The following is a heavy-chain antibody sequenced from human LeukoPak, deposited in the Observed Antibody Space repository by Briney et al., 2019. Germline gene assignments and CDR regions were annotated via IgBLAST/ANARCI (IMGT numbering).Heavy chain of an antibody. CDR2: IYYSGST. Sequence: PSETLSITCTVSGGSISSYYWSWSRQPPGKGLEWIWYIYYSGSTNYTPSLKSRVTISLDTSKNQFSLARSSGTSAYTAVSYCSSTGIHYYDSSGYPKDFDYWGQGTLVTVSS. J-gene: IGHJ4*02. V-gene: IGHV4-59*08. CDR3: SSTGIHYYDSSGYPKDFDY. CDR1: GGSISSYY. D-gene: IGHD3-22*01.